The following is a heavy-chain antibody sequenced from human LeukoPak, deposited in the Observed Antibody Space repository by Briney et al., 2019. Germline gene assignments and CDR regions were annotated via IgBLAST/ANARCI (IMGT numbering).Heavy chain of an antibody. Sequence: SETLSLTCAVYGGSFSGYYWSWIRQPPGKGLEWIGEINHSGSTNYNPSLKSRVTISVDTSKNQFSLKLSSVTAADTAVYYCARGRMGIAAAGTQYYYYYYGMDVWGQGTTVTVSS. J-gene: IGHJ6*02. D-gene: IGHD6-13*01. V-gene: IGHV4-34*01. CDR3: ARGRMGIAAAGTQYYYYYYGMDV. CDR1: GGSFSGYY. CDR2: INHSGST.